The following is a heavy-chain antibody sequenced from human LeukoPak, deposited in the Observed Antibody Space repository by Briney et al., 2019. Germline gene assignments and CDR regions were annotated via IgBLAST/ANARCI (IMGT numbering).Heavy chain of an antibody. D-gene: IGHD6-13*01. Sequence: GGSLRLSCTVSGLTFSNYWMHWVRQAPGKGLFCVSRISHDGTSTSYADSVQGRFTISRDNSKNPLYLQMNSLRAEDTAVYYCARAPASSSWYPYYFDYWGQGTLVTVSS. J-gene: IGHJ4*02. CDR1: GLTFSNYW. CDR2: ISHDGTST. CDR3: ARAPASSSWYPYYFDY. V-gene: IGHV3-74*01.